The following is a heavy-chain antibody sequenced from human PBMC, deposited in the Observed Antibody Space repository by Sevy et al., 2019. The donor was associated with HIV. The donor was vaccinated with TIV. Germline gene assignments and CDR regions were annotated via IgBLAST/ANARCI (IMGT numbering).Heavy chain of an antibody. V-gene: IGHV3-48*01. J-gene: IGHJ5*02. CDR2: ISSSSSTI. D-gene: IGHD1-26*01. CDR1: GFTFSSYS. Sequence: GGSLRPSFAASGFTFSSYSMNWVRQAPGKGLEWVSYISSSSSTIYYADSVKGRFTISRDNAKNSLYLQMNSLRAEDTAVYYCARVFYRNWFDPWGQGTLVTVSS. CDR3: ARVFYRNWFDP.